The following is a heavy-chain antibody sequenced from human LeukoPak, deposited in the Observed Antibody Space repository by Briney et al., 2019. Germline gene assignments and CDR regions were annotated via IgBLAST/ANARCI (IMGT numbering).Heavy chain of an antibody. CDR2: MNPNSGNT. V-gene: IGHV1-8*01. CDR3: ARGLRREQQLLRAFDY. CDR1: GYTFTNYD. D-gene: IGHD6-13*01. Sequence: ASVRVSCKASGYTFTNYDINWVRQASGQGPEWMGWMNPNSGNTGSAQKFQGRVTMTSNTSISTAYMELSSLRSEDTAVYYCARGLRREQQLLRAFDYRGQGTPVTVSS. J-gene: IGHJ4*02.